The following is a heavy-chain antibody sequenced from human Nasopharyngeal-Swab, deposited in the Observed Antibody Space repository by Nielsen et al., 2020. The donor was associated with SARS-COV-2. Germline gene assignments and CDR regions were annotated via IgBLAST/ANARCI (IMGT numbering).Heavy chain of an antibody. CDR2: MHHSGRS. Sequence: ESLKISCAASGFTFNNYWMTWVRQPPGKGLEWIGEMHHSGRSNYNPSLKSRVTMSLDMSKNQFSLRLSSVTAADTAMYYCARGGHWQFDSWGQGTLVAVSS. CDR1: GFTFNNYW. J-gene: IGHJ4*02. V-gene: IGHV4/OR15-8*01. CDR3: ARGGHWQFDS. D-gene: IGHD3-3*02.